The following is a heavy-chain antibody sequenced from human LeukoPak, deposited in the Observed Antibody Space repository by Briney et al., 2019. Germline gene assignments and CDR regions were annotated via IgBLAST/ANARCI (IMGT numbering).Heavy chain of an antibody. Sequence: PSETLSLTCTVSGGSISSYYWSWIRQPPGKGLEWIGYIYYSGSTNYNPSLKSRVTISVDTSKNQFSLKLSSVTAADTAVYYCARDAADPNSGYIWFDPWGQGTLVTVSS. D-gene: IGHD3-22*01. J-gene: IGHJ5*02. CDR3: ARDAADPNSGYIWFDP. CDR2: IYYSGST. V-gene: IGHV4-59*12. CDR1: GGSISSYY.